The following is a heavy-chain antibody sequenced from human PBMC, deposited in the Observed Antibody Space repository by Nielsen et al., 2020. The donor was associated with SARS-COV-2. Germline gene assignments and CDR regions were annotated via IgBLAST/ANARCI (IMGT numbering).Heavy chain of an antibody. Sequence: GESLKISCAASGFTFSSYSMNWVRQAPGKGLEWVSYISSSSSTIYYADSVKGRFTISRDNAKNSLYLQMNSLRDEDTAVYYCARTSAGGSYYYYYYYMDVWGKGTTVTVSS. CDR3: ARTSAGGSYYYYYYYMDV. D-gene: IGHD1-1*01. J-gene: IGHJ6*03. V-gene: IGHV3-48*02. CDR2: ISSSSSTI. CDR1: GFTFSSYS.